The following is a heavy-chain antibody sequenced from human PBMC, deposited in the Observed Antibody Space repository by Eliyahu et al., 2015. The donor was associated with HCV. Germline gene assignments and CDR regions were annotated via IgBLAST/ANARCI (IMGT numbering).Heavy chain of an antibody. CDR2: ISSSGTTI. CDR3: ARFARGSHY. Sequence: QVQMVESGGGLVKPGGSLRLSCAVFGFTFSDYYMNWIRQAPGKGLGXVSYISSSGTTIYYADSVKGRFTISRDNAKNSLYLQMNSLRAEDTAIYYCARFARGSHYWGQGTLVTVSS. V-gene: IGHV3-11*01. D-gene: IGHD3-10*01. J-gene: IGHJ4*02. CDR1: GFTFSDYY.